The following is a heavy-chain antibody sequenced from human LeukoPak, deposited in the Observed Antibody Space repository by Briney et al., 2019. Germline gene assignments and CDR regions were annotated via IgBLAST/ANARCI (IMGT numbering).Heavy chain of an antibody. CDR1: GYTFTSYG. D-gene: IGHD6-6*01. V-gene: IGHV1-18*01. CDR2: ISAYNGNT. CDR3: ARDAEYSSPYYFDY. Sequence: AASVKVSCKASGYTFTSYGISWVRQAPGQGLEWMGWISAYNGNTNYAQKLQGRVTMTTDTSTSTAYMELRSLRSDDTAVYYCARDAEYSSPYYFDYWGQGTLVTVSS. J-gene: IGHJ4*02.